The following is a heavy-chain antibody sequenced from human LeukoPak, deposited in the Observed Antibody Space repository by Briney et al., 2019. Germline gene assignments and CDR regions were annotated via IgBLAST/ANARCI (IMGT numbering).Heavy chain of an antibody. J-gene: IGHJ6*04. CDR1: GGSITYYY. CDR3: ARGHASVDV. Sequence: SETLSLTCTVSGGSITYYYWSWIRQPPGKGLEWIGYIYDPGSPYYNPSLKSRVTISVDRSKNHFSLILTSVTAADTAVYYCARGHASVDVWGKGITVIVSS. V-gene: IGHV4-59*12. CDR2: IYDPGSP.